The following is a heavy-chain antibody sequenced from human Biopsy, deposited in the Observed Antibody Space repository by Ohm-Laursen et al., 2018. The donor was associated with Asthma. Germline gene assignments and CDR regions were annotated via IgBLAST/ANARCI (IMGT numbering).Heavy chain of an antibody. CDR3: ARRITIFGVVQKDHGMDA. V-gene: IGHV4-39*01. J-gene: IGHJ6*02. CDR1: GGSMTPTSHY. D-gene: IGHD3-3*01. Sequence: SQTLSLTWAVSGGSMTPTSHYWDWIRQAAGKGLEWIGYISYGGKTSYNPSLKNRVTISRDTSKNQFSLRLTSVTAADTAVYFCARRITIFGVVQKDHGMDAWGQGTTVIVSS. CDR2: ISYGGKT.